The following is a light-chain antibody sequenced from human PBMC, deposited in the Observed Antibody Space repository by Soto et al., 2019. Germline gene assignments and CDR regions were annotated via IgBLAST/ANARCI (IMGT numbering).Light chain of an antibody. V-gene: IGKV3-11*01. CDR1: QSVSSY. CDR2: DAS. CDR3: QQRSNWLLT. Sequence: EIVLTQSPATLSLSPGERTHLPCRASQSVSSYLAWYQQKPGQAPRLLIYDASNRATGIPARFSGSGSGTDFTLTISSLEPEDFAVYYCQQRSNWLLTFGGGTKVDIK. J-gene: IGKJ4*01.